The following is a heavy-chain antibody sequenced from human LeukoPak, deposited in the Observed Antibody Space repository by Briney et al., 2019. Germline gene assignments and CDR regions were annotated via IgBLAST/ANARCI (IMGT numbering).Heavy chain of an antibody. CDR1: GFTFSSYE. D-gene: IGHD6-13*01. CDR3: ARGPSLRIAAADNYMDV. Sequence: GGSLRLSCAASGFTFSSYEMNWVRQAPGKGLEWVAVISYDGSNKYYADSVKGRFTISRDNSKNTLYLQMNSLRAEDTAVYYCARGPSLRIAAADNYMDVWGKGTTVTVSS. CDR2: ISYDGSNK. J-gene: IGHJ6*03. V-gene: IGHV3-30*04.